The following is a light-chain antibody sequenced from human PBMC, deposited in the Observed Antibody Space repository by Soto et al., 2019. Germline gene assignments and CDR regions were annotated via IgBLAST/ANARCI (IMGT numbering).Light chain of an antibody. CDR1: QSVSSSY. CDR2: GAS. V-gene: IGKV3-20*01. Sequence: EIVLTQSPGTLSLSPGERATLSCRASQSVSSSYLAWYQQKPGQAPRLLIYGASNRATGIPDRFSGSGSGTDFTLTISRLEPKDFAVYYCQQYGSSGTFGQGTKVDIK. CDR3: QQYGSSGT. J-gene: IGKJ1*01.